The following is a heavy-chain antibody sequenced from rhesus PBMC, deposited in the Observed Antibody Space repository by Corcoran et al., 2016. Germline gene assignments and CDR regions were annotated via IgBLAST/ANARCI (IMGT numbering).Heavy chain of an antibody. CDR2: IPSIGTT. CDR3: ARRGPSPSGAFDF. D-gene: IGHD3-9*01. J-gene: IGHJ3*01. CDR1: GGSISSNYYY. Sequence: QVQLQESGPGLVKPSETLSLTCAVSGGSISSNYYYWSWIRQAPGKGLGWIGHIPSIGTTEYNPSIKSRVTISSDTSKNQFSLKLSYVTAADTAVYYCARRGPSPSGAFDFWGQGLRVTVSS. V-gene: IGHV4-122*02.